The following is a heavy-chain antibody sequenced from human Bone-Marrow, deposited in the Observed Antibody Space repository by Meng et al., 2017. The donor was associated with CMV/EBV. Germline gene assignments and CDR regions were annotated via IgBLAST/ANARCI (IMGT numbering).Heavy chain of an antibody. CDR1: GFTFSNYW. CDR3: ARESYTDAFDI. D-gene: IGHD3-16*01. CDR2: INSEGTSR. Sequence: GESLKISCAASGFTFSNYWMHWVRQVPGQGLVWVSRINSEGTSRSYAGSVKGRFTTSRDNAENTLYLHMNSLRVDDTAVYYCARESYTDAFDIWGQRRIVTVSS. J-gene: IGHJ3*02. V-gene: IGHV3-74*01.